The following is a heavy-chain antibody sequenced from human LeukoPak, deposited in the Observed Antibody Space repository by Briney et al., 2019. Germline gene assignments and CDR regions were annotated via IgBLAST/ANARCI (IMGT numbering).Heavy chain of an antibody. CDR3: ARAVKSGYDYPDSYYQYMDV. CDR1: GGTFSSYA. V-gene: IGHV1-69*06. J-gene: IGHJ6*03. Sequence: GASVKVSCKASGGTFSSYAISWVRQAPGQGLEWMGGIIPIFGTANYAQKFQGRVTITADKSTSTAYMELSSLRPEDTAVYYCARAVKSGYDYPDSYYQYMDVWGKGTTVTVSS. CDR2: IIPIFGTA. D-gene: IGHD5-12*01.